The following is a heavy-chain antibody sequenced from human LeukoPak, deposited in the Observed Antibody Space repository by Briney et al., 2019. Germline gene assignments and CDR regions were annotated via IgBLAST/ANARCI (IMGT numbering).Heavy chain of an antibody. V-gene: IGHV3-23*01. Sequence: GGSLRLSCAASGFTFSSYAMSWVRQAPGKGLEWVSIISGSGGSTYYADSVKGRFTISRDNSKNTLYLQMNSLRAEDTALYYCARRMMDSSPSRLFDYWGQGTLVTVSS. D-gene: IGHD6-6*01. CDR3: ARRMMDSSPSRLFDY. J-gene: IGHJ4*02. CDR1: GFTFSSYA. CDR2: ISGSGGST.